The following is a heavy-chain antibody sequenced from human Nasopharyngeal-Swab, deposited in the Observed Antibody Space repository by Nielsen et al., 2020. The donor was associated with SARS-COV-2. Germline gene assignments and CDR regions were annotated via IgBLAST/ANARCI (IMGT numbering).Heavy chain of an antibody. CDR3: ARVLRGVAARPLGFGYYYYYYMDV. Sequence: WIRQPPGKGLEWIGEINHSGSTNYNPALKSRVTISVDTSKNQFSLKLISVTAADTAVYYCARVLRGVAARPLGFGYYYYYYMDVWGKGTTVTVSS. J-gene: IGHJ6*03. CDR2: INHSGST. D-gene: IGHD6-6*01. V-gene: IGHV4-34*01.